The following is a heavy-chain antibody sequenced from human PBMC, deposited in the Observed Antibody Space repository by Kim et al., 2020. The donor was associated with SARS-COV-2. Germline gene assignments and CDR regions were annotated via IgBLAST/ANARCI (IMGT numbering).Heavy chain of an antibody. D-gene: IGHD3-10*01. V-gene: IGHV1-69*13. CDR1: GGTFSSYA. J-gene: IGHJ5*02. Sequence: SVKVSCKASGGTFSSYAISWVRQAPGQGLEWMGGIIPIFGTANYAQKFQGRVTITADESTSTAYMELSSLRSEDTAVYYCARVGGYYYGSGRNWFDPWGQGTLVTVSS. CDR3: ARVGGYYYGSGRNWFDP. CDR2: IIPIFGTA.